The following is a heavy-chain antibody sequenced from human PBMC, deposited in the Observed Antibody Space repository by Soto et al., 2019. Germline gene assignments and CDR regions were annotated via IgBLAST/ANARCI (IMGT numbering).Heavy chain of an antibody. V-gene: IGHV3-15*01. CDR3: TTDLRLAKSGDSCFIDY. D-gene: IGHD2-15*01. Sequence: EVQLVESGGGLVKPGGSLKLSCTARGFTFSNAWMTWVRQAPGKGLEWVGLIKSKNNGGTTDYAAPVKGRFTISRDDSKNTVYLQMNSLKTEDTAVYYCTTDLRLAKSGDSCFIDYWGQGTLVSVSS. CDR2: IKSKNNGGTT. CDR1: GFTFSNAW. J-gene: IGHJ4*02.